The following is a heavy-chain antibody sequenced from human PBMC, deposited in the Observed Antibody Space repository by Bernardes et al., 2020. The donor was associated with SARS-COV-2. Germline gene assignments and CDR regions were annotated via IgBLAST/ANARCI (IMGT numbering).Heavy chain of an antibody. J-gene: IGHJ4*02. Sequence: GGSLRLSCAASGFTFSSYGMHWVRQAPGKGLEWVAVIWYDGSNKYYADSVKGRFTISRDNSKNTLYLQMNSLRAEDTAVYYCATDVPGIAAAGQFWGQGTLVTVSS. CDR3: ATDVPGIAAAGQF. CDR2: IWYDGSNK. V-gene: IGHV3-33*01. D-gene: IGHD6-13*01. CDR1: GFTFSSYG.